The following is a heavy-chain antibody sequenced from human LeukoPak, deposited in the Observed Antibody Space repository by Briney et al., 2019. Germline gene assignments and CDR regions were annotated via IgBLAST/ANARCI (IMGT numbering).Heavy chain of an antibody. Sequence: ASVKVSCKASGYTFTPYYVHWVRQAPGQGLEWMGWINPNSDDTNYAQKLQGRVTMTCDTSNSTAYMELSRLRSDDTAVYYCARVGTIFSVHDAFDIWGQGTMVTVSS. CDR2: INPNSDDT. CDR1: GYTFTPYY. D-gene: IGHD3-9*01. CDR3: ARVGTIFSVHDAFDI. V-gene: IGHV1-2*02. J-gene: IGHJ3*02.